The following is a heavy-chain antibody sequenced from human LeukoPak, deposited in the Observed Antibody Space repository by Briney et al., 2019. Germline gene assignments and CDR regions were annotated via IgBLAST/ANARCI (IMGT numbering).Heavy chain of an antibody. J-gene: IGHJ4*02. CDR1: GFTFSSYA. CDR2: ISYDGRNK. Sequence: PGGSLRLSCAASGFTFSSYAMLWVRQAPGKGRVGVADISYDGRNKYYADSVKGRFTIYRDNSKNTLYLQMNSLRAEDTAVYYCASTQSPGVVVPAAIDDYWGQGTLVTVSS. D-gene: IGHD2-2*01. V-gene: IGHV3-30*04. CDR3: ASTQSPGVVVPAAIDDY.